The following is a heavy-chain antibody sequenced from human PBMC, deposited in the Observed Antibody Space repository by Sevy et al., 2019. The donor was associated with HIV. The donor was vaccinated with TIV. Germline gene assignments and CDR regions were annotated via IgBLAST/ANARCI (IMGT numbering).Heavy chain of an antibody. CDR1: GYKFTTYW. CDR2: IYPRDSDT. Sequence: GESLKISCKASGYKFTTYWICWARQMPGKGLEWMGMIYPRDSDTRYSPSFQGQVTISADTSINTAYLQWSSLKASDTAMYFCARHVDMTTLIGGLYYFDSWGQGTLVTVSS. J-gene: IGHJ4*02. D-gene: IGHD4-4*01. V-gene: IGHV5-51*01. CDR3: ARHVDMTTLIGGLYYFDS.